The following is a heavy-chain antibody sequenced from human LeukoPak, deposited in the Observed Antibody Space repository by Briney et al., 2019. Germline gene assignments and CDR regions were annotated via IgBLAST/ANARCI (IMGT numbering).Heavy chain of an antibody. CDR2: IKEDGTEE. CDR1: GFTFTSSW. Sequence: GGSLRLSCAASGFTFTSSWMTWVRQAPGKGLEWVAHIKEDGTEEYYIDSVKGRFTISRDNAKNSLYLQMNSLRAEDTAVYYCARTCVDYYGSELYYFDYWGQGTLVTVSS. J-gene: IGHJ4*02. V-gene: IGHV3-7*05. CDR3: ARTCVDYYGSELYYFDY. D-gene: IGHD3-10*01.